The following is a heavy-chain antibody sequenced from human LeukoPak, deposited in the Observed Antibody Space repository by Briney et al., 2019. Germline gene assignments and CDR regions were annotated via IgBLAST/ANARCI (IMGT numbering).Heavy chain of an antibody. CDR2: INAGNGNT. D-gene: IGHD3-22*01. CDR3: ARSLDSSVEGFDY. CDR1: GYTFTSYG. V-gene: IGHV1-3*01. J-gene: IGHJ4*02. Sequence: ASVKVSCKASGYTFTSYGISWVRQAPGQGLEWMGWINAGNGNTKYSQKFQGRVTITRDTSASTAYMELSSLRSEDTAVYYCARSLDSSVEGFDYWGQGTLVTVSS.